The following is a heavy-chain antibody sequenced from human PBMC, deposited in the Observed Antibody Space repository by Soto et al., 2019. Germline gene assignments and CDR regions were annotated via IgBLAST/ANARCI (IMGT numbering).Heavy chain of an antibody. CDR3: ARDPSHSYYTLFYYFDY. Sequence: SLRLSCAASGFTFSTYAMSWVRQAPGKGLEWVSAISGSGSNTYYADSVKGRFTISRDDSKSTLYLQMNSLRAEDTAVYYCARDPSHSYYTLFYYFDYWGQGTLVTVSS. D-gene: IGHD1-26*01. CDR1: GFTFSTYA. CDR2: ISGSGSNT. J-gene: IGHJ4*02. V-gene: IGHV3-23*01.